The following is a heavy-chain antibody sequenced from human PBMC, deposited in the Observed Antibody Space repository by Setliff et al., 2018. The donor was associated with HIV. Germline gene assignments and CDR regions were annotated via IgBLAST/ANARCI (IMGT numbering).Heavy chain of an antibody. J-gene: IGHJ4*02. CDR1: NYTFTNYA. CDR2: ISAYDGDT. V-gene: IGHV1-18*01. CDR3: ARVGLSAVPFPTVY. Sequence: GASVKVSCKASNYTFTNYAITWVRQAPGQRPEWMGWISAYDGDTKYAQKFHNRLSMTADTSTTTAYMDLRGLTSDDTGFYYCARVGLSAVPFPTVYWGQGTLVTVSS. D-gene: IGHD4-4*01.